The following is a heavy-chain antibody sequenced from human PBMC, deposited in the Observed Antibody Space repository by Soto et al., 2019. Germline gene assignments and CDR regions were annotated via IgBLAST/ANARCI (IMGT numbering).Heavy chain of an antibody. Sequence: SETLSLTCAVSGGSIRSGGNSWSWIRQPPGKGLEWIGYIYHSGSTYYNPSLKSRVTISVDRSKNQFSLKLSSVTAADTAVYYCAREGYSGYDSPGYFDYWGQGTLVTVSS. V-gene: IGHV4-30-2*01. CDR1: GGSIRSGGNS. J-gene: IGHJ4*02. D-gene: IGHD5-12*01. CDR3: AREGYSGYDSPGYFDY. CDR2: IYHSGST.